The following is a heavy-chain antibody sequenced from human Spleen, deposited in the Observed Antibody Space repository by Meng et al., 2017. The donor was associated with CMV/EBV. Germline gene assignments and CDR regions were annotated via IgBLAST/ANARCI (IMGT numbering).Heavy chain of an antibody. CDR2: INWKSDSL. J-gene: IGHJ4*02. Sequence: GGSLRLSCAASGFSFDDYAMHWVRQAPGKGLEWVSRINWKSDSLAYADSVRGRFIISRDNAKSSLFLQMNSLKPEDTAFYYCASSRDGYNGPPDYWGQGTLVTVSS. CDR3: ASSRDGYNGPPDY. D-gene: IGHD5-24*01. CDR1: GFSFDDYA. V-gene: IGHV3-9*01.